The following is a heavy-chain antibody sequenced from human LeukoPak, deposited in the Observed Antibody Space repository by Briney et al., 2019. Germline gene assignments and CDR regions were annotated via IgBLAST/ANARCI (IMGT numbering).Heavy chain of an antibody. J-gene: IGHJ4*02. D-gene: IGHD6-19*01. CDR3: ARDTEMVSGWYVLGAY. Sequence: PGGSLRLSCAASGFTFSSYWMHWVRQAPGKGLEWVSVIYSGGSTYYADSVKGRFTISRDNSKNTLYLQMNSLRAEDTAVYYCARDTEMVSGWYVLGAYWGQGTLVTVSS. CDR1: GFTFSSYW. V-gene: IGHV3-66*02. CDR2: IYSGGST.